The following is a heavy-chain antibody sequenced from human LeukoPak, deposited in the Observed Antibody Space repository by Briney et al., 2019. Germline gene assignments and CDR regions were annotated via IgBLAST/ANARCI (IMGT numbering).Heavy chain of an antibody. J-gene: IGHJ4*02. V-gene: IGHV3-48*01. D-gene: IGHD5-18*01. CDR3: ARDLGYNYGHPFDY. CDR1: GFNFNSYS. Sequence: PGGSLRLSCAASGFNFNSYSMNWVRQAPGKGLEWVSYISSSSNTIYYVDSVKGRFTISRDNSKNTLYLQMNSLRAEDTAMYYCARDLGYNYGHPFDYWGQGTLVTVSS. CDR2: ISSSSNTI.